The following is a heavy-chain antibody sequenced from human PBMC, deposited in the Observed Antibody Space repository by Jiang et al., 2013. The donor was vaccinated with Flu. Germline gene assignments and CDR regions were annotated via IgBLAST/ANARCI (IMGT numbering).Heavy chain of an antibody. V-gene: IGHV2-5*02. CDR2: IYWDDDK. CDR1: GFSLSTSGMG. D-gene: IGHD6-6*01. J-gene: IGHJ3*02. Sequence: KPTQTLTLTCTFSGFSLSTSGMGVGWIRQPPGKALEWLALIYWDDDKRYSPSLKSGPTISKDTSKNQVVLTMTNMDPVDTATYYCACRQRISGGSSLDGFDIWGQGTKVNVSS. CDR3: ACRQRISGGSSLDGFDI.